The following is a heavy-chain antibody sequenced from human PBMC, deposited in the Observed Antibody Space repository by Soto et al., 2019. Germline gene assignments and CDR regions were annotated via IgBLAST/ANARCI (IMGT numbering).Heavy chain of an antibody. J-gene: IGHJ6*02. CDR2: IIPIFGTS. CDR3: ERALVVPAASPYLGMDV. Sequence: QVQLVQSGAAVKKPGSSVKVSCKASGGTFSSSAISWGRQAPGQGLEWMGGIIPIFGTSNYAQKCQGRVTITADESTSKAYMEMSSLRYEDTAVYSCERALVVPAASPYLGMDVWGQGTTVTVSS. CDR1: GGTFSSSA. D-gene: IGHD2-2*01. V-gene: IGHV1-69*01.